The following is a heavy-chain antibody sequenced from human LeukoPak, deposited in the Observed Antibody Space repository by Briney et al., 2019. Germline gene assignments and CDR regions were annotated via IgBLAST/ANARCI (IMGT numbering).Heavy chain of an antibody. J-gene: IGHJ3*02. CDR2: VYSGGST. D-gene: IGHD3-9*01. CDR1: GFIFSRKW. Sequence: GGSVRLSCAASGFIFSRKWMSWLRPAPGKGLEWVSGVYSGGSTYYADSVKGPSTLSRDNSKNTLYLQVNSLRAEDTAVYYCARDLTTPLDAFDICGQGTMVTVSS. V-gene: IGHV3-53*01. CDR3: ARDLTTPLDAFDI.